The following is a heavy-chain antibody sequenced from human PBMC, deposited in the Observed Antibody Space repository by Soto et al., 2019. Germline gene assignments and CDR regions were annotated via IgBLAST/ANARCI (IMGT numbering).Heavy chain of an antibody. CDR1: GFPFREFG. J-gene: IGHJ4*02. CDR2: ISYDGSD. Sequence: QMQLVESGGGVVQPGRSLRLSCVASGFPFREFGMHWVRQAPGKGLEWVALISYDGSDYADSVKGRFTISRDDSIDTLFLHMDNLRPDDTGVYYCARRWNYYLDFWGQGTLVAVSS. CDR3: ARRWNYYLDF. D-gene: IGHD1-1*01. V-gene: IGHV3-33*05.